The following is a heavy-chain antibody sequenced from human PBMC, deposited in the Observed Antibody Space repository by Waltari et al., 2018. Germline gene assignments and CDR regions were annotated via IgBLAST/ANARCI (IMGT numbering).Heavy chain of an antibody. Sequence: QVQLHQWGAGLLKPSETLSLTSAVSGESFSGHFWSWIRQSPGKGLEWVGAIHYSGSTNYNPSLKSRLSLSVDTTKKQFSLRLTSVTAADTGVYFCARYGEVPPNYFFDYWGQGTLVTVSS. D-gene: IGHD2-21*01. J-gene: IGHJ4*01. CDR1: GESFSGHF. CDR2: IHYSGST. V-gene: IGHV4-34*01. CDR3: ARYGEVPPNYFFDY.